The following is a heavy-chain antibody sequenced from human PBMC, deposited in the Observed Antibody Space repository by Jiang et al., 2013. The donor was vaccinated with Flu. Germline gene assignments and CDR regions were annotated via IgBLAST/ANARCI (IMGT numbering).Heavy chain of an antibody. CDR3: AHTLASSTMIVVVITREGAFEY. CDR1: GFSLSTSGVG. CDR2: IYWDDDK. J-gene: IGHJ3*02. Sequence: KPTQTLTLTCTFSGFSLSTSGVGVGWIRQPPGKALEWLALIYWDDDKRYSPSLKSRLTITKDTSKNQVVLTMTNMDPVDTATYYCAHTLASSTMIVVVITREGAFEYLGPRDNGHRLF. V-gene: IGHV2-5*02. D-gene: IGHD3-22*01.